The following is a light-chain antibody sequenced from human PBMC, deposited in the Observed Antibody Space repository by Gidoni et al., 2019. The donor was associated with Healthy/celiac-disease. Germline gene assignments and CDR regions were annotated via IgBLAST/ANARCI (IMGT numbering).Light chain of an antibody. CDR1: QSISSY. Sequence: DIQMTQSPSSLSASVGDRVTITCRSSQSISSYLNWYQQKQGNAPKLLIYAASSLQSGVPSRCSGSGSGKDFTLTISSLQPEDFATYYCQQSYSTSWTFGQGTKVEIK. V-gene: IGKV1-39*01. J-gene: IGKJ1*01. CDR2: AAS. CDR3: QQSYSTSWT.